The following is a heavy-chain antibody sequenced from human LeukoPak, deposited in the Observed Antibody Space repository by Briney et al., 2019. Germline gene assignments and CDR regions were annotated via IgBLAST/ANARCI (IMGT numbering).Heavy chain of an antibody. J-gene: IGHJ6*03. CDR1: GYTFTGYY. Sequence: ASVKVSCKASGYTFTGYYMHWVRQAPGQGLEWMGWINPNSGGTNYAQKFQGRVTMTRDTSISTAYMELSRLRSDDTAVYYCARAVKYSYGSPKVPYYYMDVWGKGTTVTVSS. V-gene: IGHV1-2*02. CDR3: ARAVKYSYGSPKVPYYYMDV. D-gene: IGHD5-18*01. CDR2: INPNSGGT.